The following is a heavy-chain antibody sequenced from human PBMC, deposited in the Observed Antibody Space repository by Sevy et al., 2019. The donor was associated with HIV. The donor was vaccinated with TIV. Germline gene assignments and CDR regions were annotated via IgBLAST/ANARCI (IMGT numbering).Heavy chain of an antibody. CDR3: AKDHDNNWFDP. D-gene: IGHD3-22*01. CDR1: GFTFSLYV. V-gene: IGHV3-23*01. CDR2: FSFSGDSI. Sequence: GGSLRLSCAASGFTFSLYVMTWVRQAPGKGLEWVSTFSFSGDSIYYAVSVKGRFTTSRDNSQNTLYLQMNSLRAEDTAIYFCAKDHDNNWFDPWGQGPLVTVSS. J-gene: IGHJ5*02.